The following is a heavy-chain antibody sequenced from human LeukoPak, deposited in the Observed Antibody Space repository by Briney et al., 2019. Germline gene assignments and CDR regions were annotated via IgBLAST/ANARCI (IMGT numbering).Heavy chain of an antibody. CDR3: ARVGTWELQRVFDY. D-gene: IGHD1-26*01. J-gene: IGHJ4*02. Sequence: PGGSLRLSCAASGFTFTDYWMTWVRQAPGKGLEGVANIHKAGAESYYVDSVKGRFAISRDNAKNSLYLQLSSLRVDDTAVYYCARVGTWELQRVFDYWGQGTLVTVSS. CDR2: IHKAGAES. V-gene: IGHV3-7*01. CDR1: GFTFTDYW.